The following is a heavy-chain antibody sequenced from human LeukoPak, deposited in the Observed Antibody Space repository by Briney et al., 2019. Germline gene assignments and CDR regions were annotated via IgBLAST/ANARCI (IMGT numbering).Heavy chain of an antibody. J-gene: IGHJ6*03. CDR1: GGSVGSYY. CDR3: ARASCSGTHISGYYYYMDV. D-gene: IGHD3-10*02. V-gene: IGHV4-4*09. Sequence: SETLSLTCSVSGGSVGSYYWSWIRQSPGKGLEWIGDIYNSGTTDSNPSLKSRVTLSVDTYKGQFSLRLSAVIAADSALYYCARASCSGTHISGYYYYMDVWGTGTTVSVSS. CDR2: IYNSGTT.